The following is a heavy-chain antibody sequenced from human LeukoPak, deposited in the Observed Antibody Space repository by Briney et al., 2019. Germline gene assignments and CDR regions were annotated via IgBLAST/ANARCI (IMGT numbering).Heavy chain of an antibody. CDR2: INSDGSSI. V-gene: IGHV3-74*01. CDR1: GFTFSSYW. D-gene: IGHD3-9*01. J-gene: IGHJ5*02. Sequence: PGGSLRLSCVVSGFTFSSYWMHWVRQAPGKGLVWVSRINSDGSSIRYADSVKGRFTISRDNAKNTLYLQMNSLRAEDTAVYYCAKVNDILTGYYLGGPFDPWGQGTLVTVSS. CDR3: AKVNDILTGYYLGGPFDP.